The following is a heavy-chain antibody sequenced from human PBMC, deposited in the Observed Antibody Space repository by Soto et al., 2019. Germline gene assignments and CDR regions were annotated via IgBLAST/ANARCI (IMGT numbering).Heavy chain of an antibody. CDR2: IAYDGRTK. CDR3: ATSTSVTFDS. D-gene: IGHD4-4*01. Sequence: QVQLMESGGGVVQPGRSLRLSCVASGFSFQNHAMYWIRQAPGKGLEWVALIAYDGRTKYSDAVRGRFIVSRDNSKSTQYLQMNSLRAEDTAVYYCATSTSVTFDSWGQGTLVIVSS. V-gene: IGHV3-30-3*01. J-gene: IGHJ4*02. CDR1: GFSFQNHA.